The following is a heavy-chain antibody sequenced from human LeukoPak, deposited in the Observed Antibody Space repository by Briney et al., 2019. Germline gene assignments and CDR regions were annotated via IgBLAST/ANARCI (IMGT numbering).Heavy chain of an antibody. D-gene: IGHD6-13*01. CDR2: IYHSGST. CDR3: ARTYPEINDRSSWYLPSYYFDY. Sequence: PSETLSLTCTVSGGSISSHYWSWIRQAPGKGLEWIGYIYHSGSTNYNPSLKSRVSISVDTSENQFSLKLSSVTAADTAVYYCARTYPEINDRSSWYLPSYYFDYWGQGTLVTVSS. V-gene: IGHV4-59*11. J-gene: IGHJ4*02. CDR1: GGSISSHY.